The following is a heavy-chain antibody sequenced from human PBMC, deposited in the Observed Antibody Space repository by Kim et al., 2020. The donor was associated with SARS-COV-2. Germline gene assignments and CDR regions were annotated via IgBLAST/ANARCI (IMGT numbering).Heavy chain of an antibody. J-gene: IGHJ6*02. D-gene: IGHD6-13*01. V-gene: IGHV1-46*01. CDR2: INPSGGST. CDR3: AREVLGGSSWYARGYYYYGMDV. CDR1: GYTFTSYY. Sequence: ASVKVSCKASGYTFTSYYMHWVRQAPGQGLEWMGIINPSGGSTSYAQKFQGRVTMTRDTSTSTVYMELSSLRSEDTAVYYCAREVLGGSSWYARGYYYYGMDVWGQGTTVTVSS.